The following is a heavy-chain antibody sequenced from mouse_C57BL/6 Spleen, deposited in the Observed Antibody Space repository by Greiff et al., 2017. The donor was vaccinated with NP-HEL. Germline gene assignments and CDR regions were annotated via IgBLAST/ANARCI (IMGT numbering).Heavy chain of an antibody. CDR3: ASSFYYDYDDDVSYFDY. V-gene: IGHV1-42*01. Sequence: EVQLQESGPELVKPGASVKISCKASGYSFTGYYMNWVKQSPEKSLEWIGEINPSTGGTTYNQKFKAKATLTVDKSSSTAYMQLKSLTSEDSAVYYCASSFYYDYDDDVSYFDYWGQGTTLTVSS. J-gene: IGHJ2*01. CDR2: INPSTGGT. D-gene: IGHD2-4*01. CDR1: GYSFTGYY.